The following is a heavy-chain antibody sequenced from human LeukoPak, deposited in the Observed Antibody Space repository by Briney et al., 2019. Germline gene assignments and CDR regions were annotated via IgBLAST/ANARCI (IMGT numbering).Heavy chain of an antibody. CDR3: VKRTMSAFDQ. CDR1: GFPFSTYA. V-gene: IGHV3-23*01. J-gene: IGHJ4*02. CDR2: ISGKGNGT. Sequence: GGSLRLSCAASGFPFSTYAMNWVRQDPDKGLEWIAGISGKGNGTYYADSVKGRFTISRDNSKNTLFLQMISLRREDTATYWCVKRTMSAFDQWGQGILVIVSS.